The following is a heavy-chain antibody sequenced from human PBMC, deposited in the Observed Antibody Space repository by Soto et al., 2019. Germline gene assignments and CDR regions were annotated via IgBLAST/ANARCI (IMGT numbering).Heavy chain of an antibody. CDR2: IYYSGST. V-gene: IGHV4-59*12. CDR1: GGSISNYY. J-gene: IGHJ3*02. Sequence: SETLSLTCTVSGGSISNYYWSWIRQPPGKGLEWIGYIYYSGSTNYNPSLKSRVTISVDTSKNQFSLKLSSVTAADTAVYYCARAHGSGWGAFDIWGQGTMVTVSS. CDR3: ARAHGSGWGAFDI. D-gene: IGHD3-10*01.